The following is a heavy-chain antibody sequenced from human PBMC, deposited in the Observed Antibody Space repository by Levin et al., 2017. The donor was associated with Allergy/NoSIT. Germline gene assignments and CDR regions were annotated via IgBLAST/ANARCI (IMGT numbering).Heavy chain of an antibody. J-gene: IGHJ4*02. V-gene: IGHV3-49*04. CDR3: ARGGPPNYDYNWGSYRDGYFDY. CDR1: GFTFGDYA. CDR2: IRNKAHGGTT. Sequence: SCTGSGFTFGDYAMSWVRQAPGKGLEWVGFIRNKAHGGTTEYAASVKGRLTISRDDSKSIAYLQMNSLTTEDTAVYFCARGGPPNYDYNWGSYRDGYFDYWGQGTLVTVSS. D-gene: IGHD3-16*02.